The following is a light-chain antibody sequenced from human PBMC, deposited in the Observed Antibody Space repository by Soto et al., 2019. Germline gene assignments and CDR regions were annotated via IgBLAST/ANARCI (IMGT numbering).Light chain of an antibody. CDR2: DAS. CDR3: QQRSNWPPWT. CDR1: QSGSSSY. Sequence: DIVLKQSRGPLSLSPGERATLPCRARQSGSSSYLAWYQQKPGQAPRLLIFDASNRSTGSAARSSGSGSGTDFTLTISSLEPEDFAVYYWQQRSNWPPWTFGQGTKV. V-gene: IGKV3D-20*02. J-gene: IGKJ1*01.